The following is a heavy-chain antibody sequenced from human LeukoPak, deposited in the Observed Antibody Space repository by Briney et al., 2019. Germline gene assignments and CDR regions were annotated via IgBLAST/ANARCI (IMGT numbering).Heavy chain of an antibody. D-gene: IGHD3-3*01. J-gene: IGHJ4*02. V-gene: IGHV4-59*01. CDR3: AKGTYDDFWSGYYGY. CDR2: IYYSGST. Sequence: SETLSLTCTVSGGSISSYYWSWIRQPPGKGLEWIGYIYYSGSTNYNPSLKSRVTISVDTSKNQFSLKLNSVTAADTAVYYCAKGTYDDFWSGYYGYWGQGTLVTVSS. CDR1: GGSISSYY.